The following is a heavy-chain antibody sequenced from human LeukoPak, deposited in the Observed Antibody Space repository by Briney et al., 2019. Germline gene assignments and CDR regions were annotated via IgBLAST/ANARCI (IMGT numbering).Heavy chain of an antibody. CDR1: GFTFSSYG. CDR2: IYYDGNNK. CDR3: TRDRVAAAGLPRPAYFDS. J-gene: IGHJ4*02. V-gene: IGHV3-33*01. D-gene: IGHD6-13*01. Sequence: PGRSLRLSCAASGFTFSSYGMHWVRQAPGKGLEWVAVIYYDGNNKYYTDSVKGRFTISRDNSNNTLFLQMNSLRAEDTAVYYCTRDRVAAAGLPRPAYFDSWGQGTLVTVSS.